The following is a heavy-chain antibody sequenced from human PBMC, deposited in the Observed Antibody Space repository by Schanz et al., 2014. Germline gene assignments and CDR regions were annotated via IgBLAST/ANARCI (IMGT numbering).Heavy chain of an antibody. Sequence: QVQLVQSGAEVKKPGASVKVSCKASGYTFTSYDFNWVRQAPGQGLEWMGRIIPILGIATYAQKFQGRLTITADKSTSTAYMELSSLRSEDTAMYYCARYYETSYYPLYYCDYWGQGTLVTVSS. CDR3: ARYYETSYYPLYYCDY. CDR1: GYTFTSYD. J-gene: IGHJ4*02. CDR2: IIPILGIA. V-gene: IGHV1-69*02. D-gene: IGHD3-22*01.